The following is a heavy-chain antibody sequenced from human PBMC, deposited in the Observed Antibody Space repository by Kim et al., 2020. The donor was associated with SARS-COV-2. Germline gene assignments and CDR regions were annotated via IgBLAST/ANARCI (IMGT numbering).Heavy chain of an antibody. J-gene: IGHJ4*02. CDR3: VKDGGYSYGYFDY. V-gene: IGHV3-64D*09. CDR2: ISSNGGST. D-gene: IGHD5-18*01. CDR1: RFTFSSYA. Sequence: GGSLRLSCSASRFTFSSYAMHWVRQAPGKGLEYVSAISSNGGSTYYADSVKGRFTISRDNSKNTLYLQMSSLRAEDTAVYYCVKDGGYSYGYFDYWGQGTLVTVSS.